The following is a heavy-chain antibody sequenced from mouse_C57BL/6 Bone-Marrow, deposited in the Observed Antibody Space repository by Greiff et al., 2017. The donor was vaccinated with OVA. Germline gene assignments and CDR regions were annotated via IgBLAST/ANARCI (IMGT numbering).Heavy chain of an antibody. D-gene: IGHD4-1*01. CDR2: ISSGGDYI. J-gene: IGHJ3*01. V-gene: IGHV5-9-1*02. Sequence: EVNVVESGEGLVKPGGSLKLSCAASGFTFSSYAMSWVRQTPEKRLEWVAYISSGGDYIYYADTVKGRFTISRDNARNTLYLQMSSLKSEDTAMYYCTRGLGWFAYWGQGTLVTVSA. CDR3: TRGLGWFAY. CDR1: GFTFSSYA.